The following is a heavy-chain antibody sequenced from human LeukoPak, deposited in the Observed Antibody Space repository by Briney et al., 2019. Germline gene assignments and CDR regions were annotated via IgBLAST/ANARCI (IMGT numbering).Heavy chain of an antibody. CDR1: GGSFSGYY. J-gene: IGHJ4*02. CDR2: INHSGST. CDR3: ARLAVAVDY. D-gene: IGHD6-19*01. V-gene: IGHV4-34*01. Sequence: SETLSLTCAVYGGSFSGYYWSWIRQPPGKGLEWIGEINHSGSTYYNPSLKSRVTISVDTSKNQFSLKLSSVTAADTAVYYCARLAVAVDYWGQGTLVTVSS.